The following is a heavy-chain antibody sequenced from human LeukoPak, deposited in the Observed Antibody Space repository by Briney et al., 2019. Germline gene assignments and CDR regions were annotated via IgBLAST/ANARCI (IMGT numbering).Heavy chain of an antibody. Sequence: ASVKVSCKASGYTFTGYYMHWVRQAPGQGLEWTGRIDPNSGGTSYAQNFQGRVTMTRDTSISTAYMDLTRLTSDDTAVYYCARDASVSADYWGQGTLVTVSS. J-gene: IGHJ4*02. CDR3: ARDASVSADY. CDR2: IDPNSGGT. D-gene: IGHD5/OR15-5a*01. CDR1: GYTFTGYY. V-gene: IGHV1-2*06.